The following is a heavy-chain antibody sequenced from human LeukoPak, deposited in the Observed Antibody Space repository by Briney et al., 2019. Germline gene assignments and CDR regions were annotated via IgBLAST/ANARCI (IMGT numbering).Heavy chain of an antibody. CDR1: GEPIKSTSNY. D-gene: IGHD6-19*01. V-gene: IGHV4-39*01. CDR2: IYYSTNT. J-gene: IGHJ4*02. CDR3: VTRVAGIFYFDK. Sequence: SETLSLTCSVSGEPIKSTSNYWAWVRQPPGKGLEWIGHIYYSTNTYYNSSLKSRVTISDDTSKNQVSLSLRSVTAADTALYFCVTRVAGIFYFDKWGEGSLVSVSS.